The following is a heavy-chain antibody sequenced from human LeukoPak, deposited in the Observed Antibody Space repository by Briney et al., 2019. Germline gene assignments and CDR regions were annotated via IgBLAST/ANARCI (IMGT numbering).Heavy chain of an antibody. CDR1: GYTFTGYY. V-gene: IGHV1-2*02. CDR3: ARDQTGGLGLLWFGEFQYYMDV. CDR2: INPNSGGT. J-gene: IGHJ6*03. D-gene: IGHD3-10*01. Sequence: ASVKVSCTASGYTFTGYYMHWVRQAPGQGLEWMGWINPNSGGTNYAQKFQGRVTMTRDTSISTAYMELSRLRSDDTAVYYCARDQTGGLGLLWFGEFQYYMDVWGKGTTVTVSS.